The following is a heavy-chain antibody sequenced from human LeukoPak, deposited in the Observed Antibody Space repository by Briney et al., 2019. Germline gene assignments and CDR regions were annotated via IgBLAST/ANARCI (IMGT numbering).Heavy chain of an antibody. D-gene: IGHD3-22*01. CDR2: MSDSGGRT. CDR1: GITLSNYG. CDR3: AKRGVVIRVILVGFHKEAYYFDF. V-gene: IGHV3-23*01. J-gene: IGHJ4*02. Sequence: QPGGSLRLSCAVSGITLSNYGMSWVRQAPGKGLEWVAGMSDSGGRTNYADSVKGRFTISRDNPKNTLYLQMNSLRAEDTAVYFCAKRGVVIRVILVGFHKEAYYFDFWGQGALVTVSS.